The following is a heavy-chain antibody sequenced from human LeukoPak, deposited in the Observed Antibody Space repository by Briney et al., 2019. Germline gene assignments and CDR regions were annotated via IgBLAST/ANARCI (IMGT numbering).Heavy chain of an antibody. V-gene: IGHV4-59*01. Sequence: SETLSLTCTVSDGSITNDDWGWVRQPPGKGLEFIGHVHYSGTANYKPSLRSRVTISIATSKQQFFLKLKSVTAADTAVYYCARVRTDQYYYYMDVWGRGTTVTVSS. CDR1: DGSITNDD. D-gene: IGHD1-14*01. CDR3: ARVRTDQYYYYMDV. J-gene: IGHJ6*03. CDR2: VHYSGTA.